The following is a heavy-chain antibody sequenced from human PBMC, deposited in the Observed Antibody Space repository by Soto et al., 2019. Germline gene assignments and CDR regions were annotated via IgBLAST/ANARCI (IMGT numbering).Heavy chain of an antibody. J-gene: IGHJ4*02. V-gene: IGHV1-18*01. Sequence: ASVKVSCKAAGYTFTSYGISWVRQAPGQGLEWMGWISAYNGNTNYAQKLQGRVTMTTDTSTSTAYMELRSLRSDDTAVYYCARILAGYDCFDYWGQGTLVTVSS. D-gene: IGHD5-12*01. CDR3: ARILAGYDCFDY. CDR2: ISAYNGNT. CDR1: GYTFTSYG.